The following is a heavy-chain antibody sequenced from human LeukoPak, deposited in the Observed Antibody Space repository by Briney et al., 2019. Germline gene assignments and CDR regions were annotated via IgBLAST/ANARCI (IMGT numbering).Heavy chain of an antibody. J-gene: IGHJ6*02. CDR1: GYMFSGHY. V-gene: IGHV1-2*02. CDR3: ARLSVPRYNIKYGMDV. Sequence: ASVKVSCKASGYMFSGHYMHWVRQAPGQGLEWMGWINPNTGGTKSEQKFQGRVTLTRDTSINTVYMELSRLTSDDTAVYYCARLSVPRYNIKYGMDVWGQGTTVIVS. CDR2: INPNTGGT. D-gene: IGHD1-1*01.